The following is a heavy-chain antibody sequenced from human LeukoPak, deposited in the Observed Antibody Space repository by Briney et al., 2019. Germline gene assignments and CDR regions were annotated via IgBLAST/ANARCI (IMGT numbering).Heavy chain of an antibody. D-gene: IGHD1-26*01. CDR1: GYTFTGYY. V-gene: IGHV1-2*02. Sequence: ASVKVSCKASGYTFTGYYMHWVRQAPGQGLEWMGWINPNSGGTNYAQKFQGRVTMTRDTSISTAYMELSRLRSDDTAVYYCARDLESGSYSVYMDVWGKGTTVTVSS. J-gene: IGHJ6*03. CDR3: ARDLESGSYSVYMDV. CDR2: INPNSGGT.